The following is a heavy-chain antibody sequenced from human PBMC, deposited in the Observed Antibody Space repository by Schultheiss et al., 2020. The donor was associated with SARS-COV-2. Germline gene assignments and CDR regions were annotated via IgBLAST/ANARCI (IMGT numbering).Heavy chain of an antibody. CDR3: ARDLMSSSWYETYYGMDV. CDR1: GFTFSSYA. D-gene: IGHD6-13*01. J-gene: IGHJ6*02. CDR2: ISGSGGST. Sequence: GESLKISCAASGFTFSSYAMSWVRQAPGKGLEWVSAISGSGGSTYYADSVKGRFTISRHNSKNTLYLQMNSLRAEDTAVYYCARDLMSSSWYETYYGMDVWGQGTTVTVSS. V-gene: IGHV3-23*01.